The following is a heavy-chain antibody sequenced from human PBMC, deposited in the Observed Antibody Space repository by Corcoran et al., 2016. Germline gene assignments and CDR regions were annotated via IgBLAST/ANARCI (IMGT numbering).Heavy chain of an antibody. J-gene: IGHJ4*02. CDR2: ISYDGSNK. Sequence: QVQLVESGGVVVQPGRSLRLSCAASGFSFSSFGMHWVRPAPGQGLEWVAVISYDGSNKYYADSVKGRLTISRDNSKNTLYLQMNSLRAEDTAVYYCAKGFGPATTFFDYWGQGTLVTVSS. CDR1: GFSFSSFG. V-gene: IGHV3-30*18. D-gene: IGHD1-26*01. CDR3: AKGFGPATTFFDY.